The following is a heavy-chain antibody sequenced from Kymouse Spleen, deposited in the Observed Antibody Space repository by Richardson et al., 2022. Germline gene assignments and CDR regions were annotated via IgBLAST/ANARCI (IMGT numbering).Heavy chain of an antibody. V-gene: IGHV3-73*02. CDR2: IRSKANSYAT. D-gene: IGHD6-6*01. J-gene: IGHJ4*02. CDR1: GFTFSGSA. Sequence: EVQLVESGGGLVQPGGSLKLSCAASGFTFSGSAMHWVRQASGKGLEWVGRIRSKANSYATAYAASVKGRFTISRDDSKNTAYLQMNSLKTEDTAVYYCTSYSSSSGVDYWGQGTLVTVSS. CDR3: TSYSSSSGVDY.